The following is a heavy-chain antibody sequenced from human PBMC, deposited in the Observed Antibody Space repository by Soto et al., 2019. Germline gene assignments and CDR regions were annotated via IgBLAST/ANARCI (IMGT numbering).Heavy chain of an antibody. CDR2: FDPEDGET. CDR3: ATDLAVAGNTPFDY. J-gene: IGHJ4*02. Sequence: ASVKVSCKVSGYTLTELSIHWVRQAPGKGLEWMGGFDPEDGETIYAQKFQGRVTMTEDTSTDTAYMELSSLRSEDTAVYYCATDLAVAGNTPFDYWGQGTLVTVSS. D-gene: IGHD6-19*01. CDR1: GYTLTELS. V-gene: IGHV1-24*01.